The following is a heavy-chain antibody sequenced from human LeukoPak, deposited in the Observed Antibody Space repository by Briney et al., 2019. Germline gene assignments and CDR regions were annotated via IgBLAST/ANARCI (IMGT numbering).Heavy chain of an antibody. CDR2: INHSGST. CDR3: AREGYDFWSGSPNWFDP. Sequence: SETPSLTCAVYGGSFSGYYWSWIRQPPGKGLEWIGEINHSGSTNYNPSLKSRVTISVDTSKNQFSLKLSSVTAADTAVYYCAREGYDFWSGSPNWFDPWGQGTLVTVSS. CDR1: GGSFSGYY. J-gene: IGHJ5*02. V-gene: IGHV4-34*01. D-gene: IGHD3-3*01.